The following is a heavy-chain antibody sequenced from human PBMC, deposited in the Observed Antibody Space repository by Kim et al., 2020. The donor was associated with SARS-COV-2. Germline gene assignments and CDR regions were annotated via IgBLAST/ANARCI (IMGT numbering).Heavy chain of an antibody. D-gene: IGHD6-19*01. CDR1: GYTLTELS. CDR2: FDPEDGET. J-gene: IGHJ6*02. Sequence: ASVKVSCKVSGYTLTELSMHWVRQAPGKGLEWMGGFDPEDGETIYAHKFQGRVTMTEDTSTDTAYMELSSLRSEDTAVYYCATGVAVAGRSSDYYYYYGMDVWGQGTTVTVSS. CDR3: ATGVAVAGRSSDYYYYYGMDV. V-gene: IGHV1-24*01.